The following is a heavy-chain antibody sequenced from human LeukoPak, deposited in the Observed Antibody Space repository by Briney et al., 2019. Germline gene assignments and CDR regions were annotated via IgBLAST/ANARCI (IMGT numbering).Heavy chain of an antibody. J-gene: IGHJ3*02. Sequence: AASLYVSCKPSVGTFTSDTISWVCQSPGQRVEWVGRIIPIFGVANYAQKFQSRVTITADKSTSTAYMELSSLRSEDTAVYYWARASCGGDCSHTAKLPHDAFDIWGQGTMVTVYS. D-gene: IGHD2-21*02. CDR3: ARASCGGDCSHTAKLPHDAFDI. CDR1: VGTFTSDT. V-gene: IGHV1-69*02. CDR2: IIPIFGVA.